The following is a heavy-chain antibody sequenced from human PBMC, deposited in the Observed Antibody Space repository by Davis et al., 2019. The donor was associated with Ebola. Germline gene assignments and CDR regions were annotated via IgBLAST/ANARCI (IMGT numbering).Heavy chain of an antibody. CDR2: FVFNGGGT. CDR3: AKGSGPGRFSELPD. J-gene: IGHJ4*02. D-gene: IGHD3-10*01. Sequence: GESLKISCVASGFSFSNCAMSWVRQVPGKGLEWVAGFVFNGGGTFYADSVKGRFTISSDESQNTLYLQMNSLTEEDTAVYYCAKGSGPGRFSELPDWGQGTLVTVSS. CDR1: GFSFSNCA. V-gene: IGHV3-23*01.